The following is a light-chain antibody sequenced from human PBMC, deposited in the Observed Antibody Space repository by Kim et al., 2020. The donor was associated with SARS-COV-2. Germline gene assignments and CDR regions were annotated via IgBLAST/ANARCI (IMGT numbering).Light chain of an antibody. Sequence: SATLSSRAGQSVSRRFAWYQQKPGQAPRLLIAAASTRATGVTVRFSGSGSGTEFTLTISSLQSEDFAVYYCLQYYNWPPLTFGGGTKVDIK. CDR3: LQYYNWPPLT. CDR1: QSVSRR. CDR2: AAS. J-gene: IGKJ4*02. V-gene: IGKV3-15*01.